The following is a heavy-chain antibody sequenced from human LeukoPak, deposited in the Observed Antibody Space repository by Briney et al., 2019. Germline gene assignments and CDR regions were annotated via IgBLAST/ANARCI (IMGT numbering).Heavy chain of an antibody. J-gene: IGHJ4*02. V-gene: IGHV4-59*01. CDR2: IYYSGST. Sequence: SETLSLTCTVSGGSISSYYWSWIRQPPGKGLEWIGYIYYSGSTNYNPSLKSRVTISVDTSKNQFSLKLSSVTAADTAVYYCARAVRLKEQLFVYWGQGTLVSVSS. CDR1: GGSISSYY. CDR3: ARAVRLKEQLFVY. D-gene: IGHD6-13*01.